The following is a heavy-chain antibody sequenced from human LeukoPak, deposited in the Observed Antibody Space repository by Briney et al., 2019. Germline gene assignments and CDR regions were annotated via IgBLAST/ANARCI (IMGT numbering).Heavy chain of an antibody. Sequence: PGRSLRLSCAASGFTFSSYGMHWVRQAPGKGLEWVAVIWYDGSNKYYADSVKGRFTISRDNSKNTLYLQVNSLRAEDTAVYYCARESWSGYPPHLYYYYYMDVWGKGTTVTVSS. V-gene: IGHV3-33*01. CDR1: GFTFSSYG. CDR2: IWYDGSNK. CDR3: ARESWSGYPPHLYYYYYMDV. J-gene: IGHJ6*03. D-gene: IGHD3-3*01.